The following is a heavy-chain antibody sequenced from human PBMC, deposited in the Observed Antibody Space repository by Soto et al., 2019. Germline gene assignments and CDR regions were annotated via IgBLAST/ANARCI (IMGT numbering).Heavy chain of an antibody. J-gene: IGHJ4*02. CDR3: ARLGYDILTGPYYFDY. CDR1: GYSFTSYW. Sequence: GESLKISCKGSGYSFTSYWIGWVRQMPGKGLEWMGIIYLGDSDTRYSPSFQGQVTISADKSISTAYLQWSSLKASDTAIYYCARLGYDILTGPYYFDYWGQGTLVTVSS. D-gene: IGHD3-9*01. CDR2: IYLGDSDT. V-gene: IGHV5-51*01.